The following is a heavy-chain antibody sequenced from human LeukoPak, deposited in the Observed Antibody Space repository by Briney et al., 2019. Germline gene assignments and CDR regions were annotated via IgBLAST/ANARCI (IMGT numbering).Heavy chain of an antibody. CDR1: GYTFSNYW. CDR2: INSDGSTT. V-gene: IGHV3-74*01. D-gene: IGHD2-15*01. Sequence: GGSLRLSCAASGYTFSNYWMQWVRQAPGKGLVWVSRINSDGSTTSYADSVKGRFTVSRDNAKNTLFLQMHSLRAEDTAVYYCARGGYCSGGSCYRGFDYWGRGTLVTVSS. J-gene: IGHJ4*02. CDR3: ARGGYCSGGSCYRGFDY.